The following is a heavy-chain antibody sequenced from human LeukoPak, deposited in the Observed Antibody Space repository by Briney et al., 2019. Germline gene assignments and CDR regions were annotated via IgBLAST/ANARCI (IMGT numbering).Heavy chain of an antibody. J-gene: IGHJ5*02. CDR1: GGSISSYY. Sequence: SETLSLTCTVSGGSISSYYWSWIRQPAGKGLEWIGRIYTSGSTNYNPSLKSRVTMSVDTSKNQFSLKLSSVTAADTAVYYCARWGPDSWSGYPNNNWFDPWGQGTLVTVSS. CDR3: ARWGPDSWSGYPNNNWFDP. D-gene: IGHD3-3*01. V-gene: IGHV4-4*07. CDR2: IYTSGST.